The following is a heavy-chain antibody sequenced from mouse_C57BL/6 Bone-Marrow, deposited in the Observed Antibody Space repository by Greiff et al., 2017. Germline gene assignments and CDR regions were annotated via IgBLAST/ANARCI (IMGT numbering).Heavy chain of an antibody. D-gene: IGHD2-1*01. CDR2: IWGDGST. J-gene: IGHJ3*01. CDR3: SSYLLWGFAY. V-gene: IGHV2-3*01. Sequence: VQLQQSGPGLVAPSQSLSITCSVSGFSLTSYGVSWVRQPPGKGLEWLGVIWGDGSTNYHSALISRLSISKDNSKRQVFLKLNSLQTGDTAAFYCSSYLLWGFAYWGQGTLVTVSA. CDR1: GFSLTSYG.